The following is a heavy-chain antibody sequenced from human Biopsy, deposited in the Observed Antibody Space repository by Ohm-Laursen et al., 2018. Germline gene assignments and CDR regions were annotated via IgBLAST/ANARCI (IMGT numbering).Heavy chain of an antibody. CDR3: GRSYGIMAAPVHL. CDR2: ISSGGSTI. J-gene: IGHJ4*01. CDR1: GFTFSNYQ. V-gene: IGHV3-11*01. Sequence: SLRLSCSAVGFTFSNYQMSWIRQTPGKGLEWVSHISSGGSTIFHADSVKGRFTISRDDAKGSLYLQMTNLRAEDTVVYYCGRSYGIMAAPVHLWGQGTLVTVSS. D-gene: IGHD3-16*01.